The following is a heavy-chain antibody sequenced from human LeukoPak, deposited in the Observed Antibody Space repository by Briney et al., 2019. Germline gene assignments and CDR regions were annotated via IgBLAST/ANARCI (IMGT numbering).Heavy chain of an antibody. CDR3: ARGGGPYYMDV. D-gene: IGHD2-15*01. J-gene: IGHJ6*03. Sequence: SETLSLTCAVYGGSFSGYYWSWIRQPPGKGLEWIGEINYSGGTNYNPSLKSRVTISVDTSKNQFSLKLSSVTAADTAVYYCARGGGPYYMDVWGNGTTVTISS. CDR2: INYSGGT. CDR1: GGSFSGYY. V-gene: IGHV4-34*01.